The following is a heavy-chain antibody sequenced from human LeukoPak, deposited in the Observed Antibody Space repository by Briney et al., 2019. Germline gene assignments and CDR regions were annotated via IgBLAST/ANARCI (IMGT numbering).Heavy chain of an antibody. D-gene: IGHD2-15*01. Sequence: GGSLRLSCAASGFTLNTYWLHWVRQAPGKGLVWVSRIDNDGSDTIYADSVKGRFTISRDNAKSTLYLQMNSLKAEDTAVYYCARGGYHHGFDIWGQGTMVTVSS. CDR3: ARGGYHHGFDI. CDR2: IDNDGSDT. V-gene: IGHV3-74*01. CDR1: GFTLNTYW. J-gene: IGHJ3*02.